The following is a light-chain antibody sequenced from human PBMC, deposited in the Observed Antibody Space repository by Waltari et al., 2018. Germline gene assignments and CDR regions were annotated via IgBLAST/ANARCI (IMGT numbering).Light chain of an antibody. CDR2: AAS. V-gene: IGKV1-39*01. J-gene: IGKJ1*01. CDR3: QQYGNPPRT. CDR1: QYISSY. Sequence: DIQMTQSPSSLSASIGDTVTITCRASQYISSYLNWYQQKSGKAPNLLIHAASTLQSGVPSRFSGSGSGTDFTLTITRLEPEDFAVYYCQQYGNPPRTFGQGTDVEIK.